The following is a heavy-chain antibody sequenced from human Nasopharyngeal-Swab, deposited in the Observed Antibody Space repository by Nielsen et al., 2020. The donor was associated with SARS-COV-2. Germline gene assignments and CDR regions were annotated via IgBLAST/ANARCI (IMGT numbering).Heavy chain of an antibody. V-gene: IGHV4-30-4*01. CDR3: ARYSLWLPVNWFDP. J-gene: IGHJ5*02. D-gene: IGHD5-18*01. Sequence: RQAPGKGLEWIGYIYYSGSTYYNPSLKSRVTISVDTSKNQFSLKLSSVTAADTAVYYCARYSLWLPVNWFDPWGQGTPVTVSS. CDR2: IYYSGST.